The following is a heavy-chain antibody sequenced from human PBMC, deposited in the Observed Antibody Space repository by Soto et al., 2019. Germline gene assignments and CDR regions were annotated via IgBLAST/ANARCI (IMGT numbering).Heavy chain of an antibody. J-gene: IGHJ4*02. Sequence: VKLVESGGGVVQPGRSLRLSCAASGFTFSDYAMHWVRQTPGKGLEWVAVVSHDGRNTHYADSVKGRFTISRDSSKNTVSLEMTSLRAEDTAVYYCAKGGRQWLVTSDFNYWGQGSLVTDSS. V-gene: IGHV3-30*18. CDR2: VSHDGRNT. D-gene: IGHD6-19*01. CDR3: AKGGRQWLVTSDFNY. CDR1: GFTFSDYA.